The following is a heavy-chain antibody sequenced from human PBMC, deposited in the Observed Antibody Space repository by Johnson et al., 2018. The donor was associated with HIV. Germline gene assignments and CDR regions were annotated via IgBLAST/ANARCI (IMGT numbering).Heavy chain of an antibody. J-gene: IGHJ3*02. D-gene: IGHD1-1*01. CDR3: ARDVTAGNDAFDI. CDR2: ISGSCGST. Sequence: VQLVESGGGVVQPGRSLRLSCAASGFTFDDYAMHWVRQAPGKGLEWVSGISGSCGSTYYADSVKGRFTLSRDNSNNTLYLQMNSLRAEDTAVYYCARDVTAGNDAFDIWGQGTMVTVSS. V-gene: IGHV3-23*04. CDR1: GFTFDDYA.